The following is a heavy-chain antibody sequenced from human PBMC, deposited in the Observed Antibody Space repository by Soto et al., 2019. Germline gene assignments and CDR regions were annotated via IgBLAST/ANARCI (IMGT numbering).Heavy chain of an antibody. CDR3: ARGARNYYYFDY. Sequence: EVQLVESGGGLVQPGGSLSLSCEASGFSFSSHWMHWVRQAPGKGLVWVSRIYTDGSRADYADSVKGRFTISRDNAKNTAYLQLNGLGAEDTAVYYCARGARNYYYFDYWGQGTLVTVSS. CDR2: IYTDGSRA. J-gene: IGHJ4*02. V-gene: IGHV3-74*01. CDR1: GFSFSSHW. D-gene: IGHD1-7*01.